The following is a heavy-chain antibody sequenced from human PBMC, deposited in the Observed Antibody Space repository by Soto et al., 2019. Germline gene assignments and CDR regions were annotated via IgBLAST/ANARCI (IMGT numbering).Heavy chain of an antibody. D-gene: IGHD6-19*01. CDR3: VSTSEWPVLDN. Sequence: QLQLQESGPGLVKPSETLSLKCTVSGGSISSSSYYWGWIRQPPGKGLEWIGNIYYSGYSGTTYYNPSLKSRLTISVDTSNNQFSLKLSSVTAADTAVYFCVSTSEWPVLDNWGQGTLVIVSS. CDR2: IYYSGYSGTT. CDR1: GGSISSSSYY. J-gene: IGHJ4*02. V-gene: IGHV4-39*01.